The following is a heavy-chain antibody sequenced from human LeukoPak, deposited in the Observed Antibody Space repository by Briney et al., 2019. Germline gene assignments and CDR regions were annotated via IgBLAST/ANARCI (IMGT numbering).Heavy chain of an antibody. CDR3: AKDQDYGDYSFDY. Sequence: PGRSLRLSCAASGFTFSSYGMHWVRQAPGKGLEWVAVISYDGSNKYYADSVKGRFTISRDNSKNTLYLQMNSLRAEDTAVYYCAKDQDYGDYSFDYWGQRTLVTVSS. J-gene: IGHJ4*02. V-gene: IGHV3-30*18. D-gene: IGHD4-17*01. CDR1: GFTFSSYG. CDR2: ISYDGSNK.